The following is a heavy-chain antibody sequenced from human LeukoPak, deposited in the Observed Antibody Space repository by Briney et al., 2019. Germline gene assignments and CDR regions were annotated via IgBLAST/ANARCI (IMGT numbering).Heavy chain of an antibody. Sequence: PGGSRRLSCAASGFTFSSYGMLWVRQSPGKGLEWVAVISYDGYNKYYGDSVKGRFTISRDNSKSTLYLQMNNLRVDDTAFYYCARLRGYYFDYWGQGTLVTVSS. CDR3: ARLRGYYFDY. CDR1: GFTFSSYG. V-gene: IGHV3-30*03. CDR2: ISYDGYNK. D-gene: IGHD2-15*01. J-gene: IGHJ4*02.